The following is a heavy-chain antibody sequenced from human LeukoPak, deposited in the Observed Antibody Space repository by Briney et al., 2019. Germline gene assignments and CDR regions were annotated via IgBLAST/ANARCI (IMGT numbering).Heavy chain of an antibody. CDR1: GVSLSTYY. CDR2: INHSGST. Sequence: SETLSLTCAVYGVSLSTYYWSWIRQPPGKGLEWMGEINHSGSTNYNPSLKSRVIISVDTSKNQFSLKLSSVTAADTAVYYCARWLSRGYYYSYYMDVWGKGTTVTVSS. CDR3: ARWLSRGYYYSYYMDV. V-gene: IGHV4-34*01. J-gene: IGHJ6*03. D-gene: IGHD3-22*01.